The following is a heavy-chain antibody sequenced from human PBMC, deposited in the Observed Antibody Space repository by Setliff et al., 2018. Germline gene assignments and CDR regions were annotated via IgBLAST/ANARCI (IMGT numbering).Heavy chain of an antibody. D-gene: IGHD2-21*01. Sequence: SETLSLTCSVSGTSLDSIANGNQFWGWIRQPAGKGLEWIGQVFMSGSTDYDPSFESRVTISLDMSKNQFFLDLTSVTAADTGVYYCVRAPVYCSGDCYPRYFDAWGQGTLVAVSS. V-gene: IGHV4-61*09. J-gene: IGHJ5*02. CDR2: VFMSGST. CDR3: VRAPVYCSGDCYPRYFDA. CDR1: GTSLDSIANGNQF.